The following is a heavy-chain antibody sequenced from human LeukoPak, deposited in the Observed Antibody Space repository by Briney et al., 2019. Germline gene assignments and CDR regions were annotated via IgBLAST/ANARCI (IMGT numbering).Heavy chain of an antibody. D-gene: IGHD6-19*01. J-gene: IGHJ2*01. CDR1: GYSISSGYY. Sequence: SETLSLTCTVSGYSISSGYYWNWIRQLPGKGLEWIGYIYYSGSTNYNPSLKSRVTTSVDTSKNQFSLNLSSVTAADTAVYYCARRAVAEWYFDLWGRGTLVTVSS. V-gene: IGHV4-61*01. CDR2: IYYSGST. CDR3: ARRAVAEWYFDL.